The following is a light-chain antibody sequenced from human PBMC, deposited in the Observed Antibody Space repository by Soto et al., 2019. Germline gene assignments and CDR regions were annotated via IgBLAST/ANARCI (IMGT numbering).Light chain of an antibody. J-gene: IGKJ1*01. CDR1: ESISNW. V-gene: IGKV1-5*01. Sequence: IQLTQSPTTLPASVGDRVTLTCRASESISNWLAWYQQRPGTAPKLLIYHASILETAVPSRFSGNGSGTEFTPTISSLQPGDFATYHCQQYRTYSFGQGSRVELK. CDR3: QQYRTYS. CDR2: HAS.